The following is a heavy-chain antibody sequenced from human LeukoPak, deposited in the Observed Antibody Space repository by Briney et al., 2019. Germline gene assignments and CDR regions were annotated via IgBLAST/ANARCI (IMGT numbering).Heavy chain of an antibody. V-gene: IGHV3-21*01. CDR3: ARDPPTYYDSGY. J-gene: IGHJ4*02. D-gene: IGHD3-3*01. Sequence: GGSLRLSCAASGFTFSSYSMNWVRQAPGKGLEWVSSISSSSSYIYYADSVKGRFTISRDNAKNSLYLQMNSLRAEDTAVYYCARDPPTYYDSGYWGQGTLVTVSS. CDR1: GFTFSSYS. CDR2: ISSSSSYI.